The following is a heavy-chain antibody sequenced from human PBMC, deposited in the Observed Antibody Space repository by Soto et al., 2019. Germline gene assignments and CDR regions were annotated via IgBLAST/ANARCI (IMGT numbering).Heavy chain of an antibody. CDR1: GGTVSSYA. Sequence: SVKVSCKASGGTVSSYAITWVRQAPGKGLEWMGVFIPIFVSAHYAPKFQGRITITADESTSTAYMELSGLTSEDTVIYYCARDVSSDTTGFRGYDLWGQGTQVTVSS. J-gene: IGHJ4*02. CDR2: FIPIFVSA. V-gene: IGHV1-69*13. CDR3: ARDVSSDTTGFRGYDL. D-gene: IGHD3-10*01.